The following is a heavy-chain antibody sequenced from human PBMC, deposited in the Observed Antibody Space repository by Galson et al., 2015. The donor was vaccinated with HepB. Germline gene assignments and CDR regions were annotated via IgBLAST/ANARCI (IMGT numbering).Heavy chain of an antibody. CDR2: IIPIFGTA. J-gene: IGHJ5*02. CDR3: ARSRVVPAASNWFDH. CDR1: GGTFSSYA. D-gene: IGHD2-2*01. Sequence: SVKVSCKASGGTFSSYAISWVRQAPGQGHEWMGGIIPIFGTANYAQKFQGRVTITADESTSTAYMELSSLRSEDTAVYYCARSRVVPAASNWFDHWVQVTLVTVSS. V-gene: IGHV1-69*13.